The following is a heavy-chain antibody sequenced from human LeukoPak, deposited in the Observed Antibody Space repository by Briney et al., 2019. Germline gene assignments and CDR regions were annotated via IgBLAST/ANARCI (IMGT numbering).Heavy chain of an antibody. V-gene: IGHV4-30-4*01. CDR2: IYYSGST. D-gene: IGHD6-19*01. Sequence: PSQTLSLTCTVSGGSISSGDYYWSWIRQPPGKGLEWIGYIYYSGSTYYNPSLKSRVTISVYTSKNQFSLKLSSVTAADTAVYYCAREGSGIAVAGNGFDPWGQGTLVTVSS. J-gene: IGHJ5*02. CDR1: GGSISSGDYY. CDR3: AREGSGIAVAGNGFDP.